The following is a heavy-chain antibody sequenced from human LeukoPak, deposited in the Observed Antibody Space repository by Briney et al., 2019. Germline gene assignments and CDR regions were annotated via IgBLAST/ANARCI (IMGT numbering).Heavy chain of an antibody. V-gene: IGHV4-39*07. Sequence: SETLSLTCTVSGGSISSSSYYWGWIRQPPGKGLEWIGSIYYSGSTYYNPSLKSRVTISVDTSKNQFSLKLSSVTAADTAVYYCARDYYDSSGQEDYWGQGTLVTVSS. J-gene: IGHJ4*02. CDR2: IYYSGST. CDR3: ARDYYDSSGQEDY. CDR1: GGSISSSSYY. D-gene: IGHD3-22*01.